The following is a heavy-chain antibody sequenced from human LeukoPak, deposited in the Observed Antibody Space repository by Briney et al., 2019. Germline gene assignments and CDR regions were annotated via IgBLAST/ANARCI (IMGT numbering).Heavy chain of an antibody. Sequence: SETLSLTCTVSGGSISSYYWSWIRQPPGKGLEWIGYIYYSGSTKYNPSLKSRVTISVDTSKNQLSLKLSSVTAVDTAVYYCARVGNIVVGDYYYMDVWGKGTTVTISS. V-gene: IGHV4-59*01. CDR3: ARVGNIVVGDYYYMDV. D-gene: IGHD2-2*01. CDR2: IYYSGST. J-gene: IGHJ6*03. CDR1: GGSISSYY.